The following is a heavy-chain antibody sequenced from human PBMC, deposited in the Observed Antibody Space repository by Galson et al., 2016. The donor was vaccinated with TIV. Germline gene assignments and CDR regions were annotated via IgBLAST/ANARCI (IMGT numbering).Heavy chain of an antibody. V-gene: IGHV1-69*13. Sequence: SVKVSCKASGVTFSYFAFSWVRQAPGQGLEWMGGIVPMFGTTNYAQKFQGRVTISADESTTTAYLELSSLRSEDTAVYYCARGRGIYDRSGYSLFDHWGQGTLVTVSS. CDR1: GVTFSYFA. CDR2: IVPMFGTT. CDR3: ARGRGIYDRSGYSLFDH. D-gene: IGHD3-22*01. J-gene: IGHJ5*02.